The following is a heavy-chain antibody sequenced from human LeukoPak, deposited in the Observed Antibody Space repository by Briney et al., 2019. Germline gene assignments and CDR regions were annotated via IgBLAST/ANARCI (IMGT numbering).Heavy chain of an antibody. Sequence: ASVKVSCKVSGYTLTELSMHWVRQAPGKGREGRGGFDPEDGETIYAQKFQGRVTMTEDTSTDTAYMELSSLRSEDTAVYYCATVSRASILRYFDWLLYWGQGTLVTVSS. CDR3: ATVSRASILRYFDWLLY. CDR2: FDPEDGET. J-gene: IGHJ4*02. CDR1: GYTLTELS. V-gene: IGHV1-24*01. D-gene: IGHD3-9*01.